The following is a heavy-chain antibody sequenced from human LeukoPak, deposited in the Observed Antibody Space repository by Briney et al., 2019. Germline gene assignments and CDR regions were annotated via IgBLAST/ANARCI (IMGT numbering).Heavy chain of an antibody. D-gene: IGHD2-8*01. CDR3: GTFVHQLSSNH. Sequence: PGGSLRLSCAASGFMFSSWWILWFRRPPGKGLESVSHISNDGTYIVYADSVKGRFTISRDNAKNTLYLQMNSLRPENTGVYYFGTFVHQLSSNHWGQGPVVTVSS. V-gene: IGHV3-74*01. CDR2: ISNDGTYI. CDR1: GFMFSSWW. J-gene: IGHJ4*02.